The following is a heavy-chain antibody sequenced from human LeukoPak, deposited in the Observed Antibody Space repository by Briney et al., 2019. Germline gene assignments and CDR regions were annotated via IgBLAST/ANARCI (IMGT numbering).Heavy chain of an antibody. Sequence: ASVKVSCKASGYTFTSYGISWVRQAPGQGLEWMGWISAYNGNTNYAQKLQGRVTMTTDTSTSTAYMELRSLRSEDTAVYYCASKIYYDSSGDYWGQGTLVTVSS. V-gene: IGHV1-18*01. D-gene: IGHD3-22*01. CDR3: ASKIYYDSSGDY. J-gene: IGHJ4*02. CDR2: ISAYNGNT. CDR1: GYTFTSYG.